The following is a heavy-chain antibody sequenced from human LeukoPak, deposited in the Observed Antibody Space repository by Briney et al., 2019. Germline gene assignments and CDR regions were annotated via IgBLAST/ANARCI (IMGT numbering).Heavy chain of an antibody. CDR1: GYSLTSYF. Sequence: ASVKVSCKASGYSLTSYFMHWVRQAPGQGLEWVGVINPSGDGTSYTQKFQGRVTITRNTSISTAYMELSSLRSEDTAVYYCATPRDSRPPYYYYYMDVWGKGTTVTVSS. J-gene: IGHJ6*03. V-gene: IGHV1-46*01. CDR2: INPSGDGT. CDR3: ATPRDSRPPYYYYYMDV. D-gene: IGHD6-13*01.